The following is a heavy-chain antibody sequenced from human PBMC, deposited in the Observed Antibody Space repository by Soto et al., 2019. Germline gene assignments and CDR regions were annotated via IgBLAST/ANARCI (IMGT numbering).Heavy chain of an antibody. J-gene: IGHJ4*02. Sequence: EVQLVESGGGLIQPGGSLRLSCAVSGFTVSNNYMSWVRQAPGKGLEGVSVIYSGGYTAYGDSVKGRFTISRDNSKHTQYLQMKTLSADDPAVFYWAPRAGGGGYWGQGTLVTVSS. CDR3: APRAGGGGY. V-gene: IGHV3-53*01. D-gene: IGHD3-10*01. CDR1: GFTVSNNY. CDR2: IYSGGYT.